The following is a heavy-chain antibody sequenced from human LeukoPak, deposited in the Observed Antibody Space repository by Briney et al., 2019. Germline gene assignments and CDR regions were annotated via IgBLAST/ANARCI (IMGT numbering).Heavy chain of an antibody. J-gene: IGHJ4*02. Sequence: GGSLRLSCAASEFSLINAWMSWVRQAPGKGLEWVSSISTGSSYIYYADSVKGRFAISRENAKNSLYLQMNILRAEDTAVYYCTGDSTPYDSSGYCYDYWGQGTLVTVSS. CDR3: TGDSTPYDSSGYCYDY. D-gene: IGHD3-22*01. CDR1: EFSLINAW. CDR2: ISTGSSYI. V-gene: IGHV3-21*01.